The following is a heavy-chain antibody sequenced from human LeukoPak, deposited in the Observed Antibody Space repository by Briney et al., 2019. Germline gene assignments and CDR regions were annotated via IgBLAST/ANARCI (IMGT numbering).Heavy chain of an antibody. J-gene: IGHJ4*02. CDR1: GFTFSSYW. CDR2: IKQDGSEK. Sequence: SGGSLSLSCAASGFTFSSYWMSWVRQAPGKGLEWVANIKQDGSEKYYVDSVKGRFTISRDNAKNSLYLQMNSLRADDTAVYYCARVGSGAVADAYWGQGTLVTVSS. D-gene: IGHD6-13*01. V-gene: IGHV3-7*05. CDR3: ARVGSGAVADAY.